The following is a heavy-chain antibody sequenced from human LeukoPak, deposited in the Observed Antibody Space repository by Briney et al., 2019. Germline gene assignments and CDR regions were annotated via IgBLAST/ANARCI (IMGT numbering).Heavy chain of an antibody. J-gene: IGHJ4*02. CDR1: GGSISSGSYY. V-gene: IGHV4-61*02. Sequence: PSETLSLTCTVSGGSISSGSYYWSWIRQPAGKGLEWIGRIYTSGSTNYNPSLKSRVTISVDTSKNQFSLKLSSVTAADTAVYYCARAELLPGADFWSGYYDYWGQGTLVTVSS. CDR2: IYTSGST. D-gene: IGHD3-3*01. CDR3: ARAELLPGADFWSGYYDY.